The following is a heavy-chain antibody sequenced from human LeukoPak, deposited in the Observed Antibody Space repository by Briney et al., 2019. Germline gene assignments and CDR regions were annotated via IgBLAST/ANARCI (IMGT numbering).Heavy chain of an antibody. J-gene: IGHJ5*02. Sequence: SETLSLTCTVSGGSISSGDYYWTWIRQPPGKGLEWIGCIFYGGSTYYNPSLKSRVTISVDTSKNQFSLKLSSVTAADTAVYYCARNQERIEGSDYYDSSGYYDWFDPWGQGTLVTVSS. V-gene: IGHV4-30-4*01. CDR3: ARNQERIEGSDYYDSSGYYDWFDP. CDR1: GGSISSGDYY. CDR2: IFYGGST. D-gene: IGHD3-22*01.